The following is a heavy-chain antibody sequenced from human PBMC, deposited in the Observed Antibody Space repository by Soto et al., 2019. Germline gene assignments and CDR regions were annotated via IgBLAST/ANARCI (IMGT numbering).Heavy chain of an antibody. D-gene: IGHD6-13*01. CDR2: IFSNDEK. Sequence: SGPRRVNPTEALTLTCTVSGFSLSNARMGVSWIRQPPGKALEWLAHIFSNDEKSYSTSLKSRLTISKDTSKSQVVLTMTNMDPVDTATYYCARIQYRRPGIAEFDPWGQGTLVTVSS. V-gene: IGHV2-26*01. CDR3: ARIQYRRPGIAEFDP. J-gene: IGHJ5*02. CDR1: GFSLSNARMG.